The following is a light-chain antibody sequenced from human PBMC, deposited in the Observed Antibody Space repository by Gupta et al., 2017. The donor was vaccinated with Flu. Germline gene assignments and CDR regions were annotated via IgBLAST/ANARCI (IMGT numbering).Light chain of an antibody. CDR1: SSDVGGYDY. CDR2: EVS. CDR3: SSYAGNSYV. J-gene: IGLJ1*01. V-gene: IGLV2-8*01. Sequence: QSALTQPPCAAGSPGQSVTISCTGTSSDVGGYDYVSWYQQHPGKAPKVMIYEVSKPPSGVPDRFSGSKSGNSASLTVSGLQAEDEAYYYCSSYAGNSYVFGTGTKVTVL.